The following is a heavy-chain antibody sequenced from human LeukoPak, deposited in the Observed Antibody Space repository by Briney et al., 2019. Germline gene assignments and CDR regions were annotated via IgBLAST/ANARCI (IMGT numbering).Heavy chain of an antibody. D-gene: IGHD3-22*01. CDR1: GFTFDDYW. CDR2: INQDGSEK. J-gene: IGHJ3*02. CDR3: ARDRGRRGITMRSDAFDI. V-gene: IGHV3-7*01. Sequence: PGGSLRLSCGASGFTFDDYWMSWVRQAPGQGLEWVANINQDGSEKYYLDSAKGRFTISRDNARNSLYLQVNSLRAEDTAVYYCARDRGRRGITMRSDAFDIWGQGTMVTVSS.